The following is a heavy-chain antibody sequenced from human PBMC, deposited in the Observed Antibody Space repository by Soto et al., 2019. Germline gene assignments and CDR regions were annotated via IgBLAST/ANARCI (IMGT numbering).Heavy chain of an antibody. CDR3: ARVRRQQLAYFDY. J-gene: IGHJ4*02. CDR2: IYYSGST. D-gene: IGHD6-13*01. V-gene: IGHV4-31*03. Sequence: SETLSLTCTVSGGSISSGGYYWSWIRPHPGKGLEWIGYIYYSGSTYYNPSLKSRVTISVDTSKNQFSLKLSSVTAADTAVYYCARVRRQQLAYFDYWGQGTLVTVSS. CDR1: GGSISSGGYY.